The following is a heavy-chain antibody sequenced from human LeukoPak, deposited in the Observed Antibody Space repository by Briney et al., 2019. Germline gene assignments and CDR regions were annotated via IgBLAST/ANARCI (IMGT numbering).Heavy chain of an antibody. J-gene: IGHJ6*02. CDR2: INPSGGST. CDR3: ARTQYQYDFWSGYYGYGMDV. D-gene: IGHD3-3*01. CDR1: GYTFTSYY. Sequence: ASVTVSCKASGYTFTSYYMHWVRQAPGQGLEWMGIINPSGGSTSYAQKFQGRVTMTRDTSTSTVYMELSSLRSEDTAVYYCARTQYQYDFWSGYYGYGMDVWGQGTTVTVSS. V-gene: IGHV1-46*01.